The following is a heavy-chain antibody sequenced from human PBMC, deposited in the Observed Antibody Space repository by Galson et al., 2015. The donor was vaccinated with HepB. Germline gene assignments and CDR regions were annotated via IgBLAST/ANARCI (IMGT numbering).Heavy chain of an antibody. CDR2: ISYDGSKQ. CDR1: GFIFSSYG. V-gene: IGHV3-30*18. J-gene: IGHJ1*01. D-gene: IGHD2-2*01. Sequence: SLRLSCAASGFIFSSYGIHWVRQAPGKGLEWVAAISYDGSKQYYADSVKGRFTISRDNSKNTLYLQVNSLRAEDTAVYYCVKGEPPARTFFQDWGQGTLVTVSS. CDR3: VKGEPPARTFFQD.